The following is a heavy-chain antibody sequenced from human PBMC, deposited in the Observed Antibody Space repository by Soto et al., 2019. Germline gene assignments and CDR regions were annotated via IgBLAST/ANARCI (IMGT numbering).Heavy chain of an antibody. V-gene: IGHV4-59*01. CDR2: IYYLGST. CDR3: ARDGYDGSGSPYPAY. CDR1: GGSMSEYF. D-gene: IGHD3-10*01. Sequence: TLSLTGSVSGGSMSEYFWSWIRQSPGEGLERIGYIYYLGSTDYNPSLKSRVTISVDTSKRQFSLRLTSVTAADTAVYYCARDGYDGSGSPYPAYWGPGTQVTVSS. J-gene: IGHJ4*02.